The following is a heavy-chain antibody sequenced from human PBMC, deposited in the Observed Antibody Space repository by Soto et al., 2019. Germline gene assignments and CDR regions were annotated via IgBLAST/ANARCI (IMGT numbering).Heavy chain of an antibody. CDR2: IIPILGTP. CDR3: ARERSRYDRSGYYRPDY. V-gene: IGHV1-69*10. D-gene: IGHD3-22*01. CDR1: GDTFSSDA. J-gene: IGHJ4*02. Sequence: ASVKVSCKAPGDTFSSDAISGVRQAPGQGRDWMGGIIPILGTPNDAQKFQGRVTITADKSTSTAYMEVSSLKSEGAAVYYCARERSRYDRSGYYRPDYWGQGTLVTVSS.